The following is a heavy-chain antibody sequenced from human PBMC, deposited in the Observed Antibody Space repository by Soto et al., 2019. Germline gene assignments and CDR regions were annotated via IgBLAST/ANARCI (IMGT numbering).Heavy chain of an antibody. D-gene: IGHD3-10*01. J-gene: IGHJ5*02. CDR1: GYTFTSYD. CDR2: MNPNSGNT. CDR3: ARGGPGGGGNWFDP. V-gene: IGHV1-8*01. Sequence: QVQLVQSGAEVKKPGASVKVSCKASGYTFTSYDINWVRQATGQGLEWMGWMNPNSGNTAYAQKFQGRVTMTRNTPLGTAYRGLSTLRSEDTAVYYCARGGPGGGGNWFDPWGQGTLVTVSS.